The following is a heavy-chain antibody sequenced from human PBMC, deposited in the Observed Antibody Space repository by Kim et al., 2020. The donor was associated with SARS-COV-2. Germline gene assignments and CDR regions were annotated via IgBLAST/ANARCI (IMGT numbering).Heavy chain of an antibody. D-gene: IGHD1-26*01. Sequence: GGSLRLSCAASGFDFSRFYMTWIRQSPGKGLEWISYITSGGGTTYYADSVKDRFTISRDNADNSLYLQMRDLRVEDSAIYYCARGGALTVFADYWGQGTLVSVSS. CDR1: GFDFSRFY. V-gene: IGHV3-11*01. CDR2: ITSGGGTT. CDR3: ARGGALTVFADY. J-gene: IGHJ4*02.